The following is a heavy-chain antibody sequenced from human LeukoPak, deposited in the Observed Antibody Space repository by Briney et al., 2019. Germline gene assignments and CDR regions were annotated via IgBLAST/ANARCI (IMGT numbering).Heavy chain of an antibody. CDR3: ARDQGSGSLDAFDI. CDR2: IYTSGST. CDR1: GASISHYY. D-gene: IGHD1-26*01. J-gene: IGHJ3*02. Sequence: SETLSLTCIVSGASISHYYWSWIRQPAGKGLEWIGRIYTSGSTNYNPSLKSRVTMSVDTSKNQFSLKLSSVTAADTAVYYCARDQGSGSLDAFDIWGQGTMVTVSS. V-gene: IGHV4-4*07.